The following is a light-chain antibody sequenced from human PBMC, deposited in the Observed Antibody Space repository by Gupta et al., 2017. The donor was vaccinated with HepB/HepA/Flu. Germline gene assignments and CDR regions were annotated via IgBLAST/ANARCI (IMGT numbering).Light chain of an antibody. CDR2: WAS. CDR1: QSVLYSSNNKNY. CDR3: QQEYSTPLT. Sequence: DIVMTQSPDSLAVSLGERATINCKSRQSVLYSSNNKNYLAWYQQKPGQPPKLLIYWASTRESGVPDRFSGSGSGTDFTLTISSRQAEDVAVYYCQQEYSTPLTFGGGTKVEIK. V-gene: IGKV4-1*01. J-gene: IGKJ4*01.